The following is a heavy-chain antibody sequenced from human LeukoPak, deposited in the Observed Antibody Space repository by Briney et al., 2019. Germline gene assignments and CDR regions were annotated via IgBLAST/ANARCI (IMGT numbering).Heavy chain of an antibody. D-gene: IGHD3-22*01. Sequence: QPGGSLRLSCAASGFTFSSYEMNWVRQAPGKGLEWVSYISSSGSTIYYADFVKGRFTISRDNAKNSLYLQMNSLRAEDTAVYYCARGKAYYYDSSATICDYWGQGTLVTVSS. CDR2: ISSSGSTI. CDR3: ARGKAYYYDSSATICDY. J-gene: IGHJ4*02. V-gene: IGHV3-48*03. CDR1: GFTFSSYE.